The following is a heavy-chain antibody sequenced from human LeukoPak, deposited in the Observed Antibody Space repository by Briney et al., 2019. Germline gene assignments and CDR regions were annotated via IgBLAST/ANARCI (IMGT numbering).Heavy chain of an antibody. D-gene: IGHD3-16*02. CDR2: ISSSGSTI. V-gene: IGHV3-48*03. CDR1: GFTFSSYE. CDR3: ARENWFGGVIVLFDY. Sequence: GGSLRLSCAASGFTFSSYEMNWVRRAPGKGLEWVSYISSSGSTIYYADSVKGRFTISRDNAKDSLYLQMNSLRAEDTAVYYCARENWFGGVIVLFDYWGQGTLVTVSS. J-gene: IGHJ4*02.